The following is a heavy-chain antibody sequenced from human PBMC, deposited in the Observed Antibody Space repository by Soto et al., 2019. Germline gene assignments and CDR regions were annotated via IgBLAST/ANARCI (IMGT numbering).Heavy chain of an antibody. V-gene: IGHV3-23*01. CDR1: GFTFSSYA. CDR2: ISGSGGST. Sequence: GGSLRLSCAASGFTFSSYAMSWVRQAPGKGLEWVSAISGSGGSTHYADSVKGRFTISRDNSKNTLYLQMNSLSAEDTAVYYCAKPGSYSSSWSFDYWGQGSMVTVSS. CDR3: AKPGSYSSSWSFDY. J-gene: IGHJ4*02. D-gene: IGHD6-13*01.